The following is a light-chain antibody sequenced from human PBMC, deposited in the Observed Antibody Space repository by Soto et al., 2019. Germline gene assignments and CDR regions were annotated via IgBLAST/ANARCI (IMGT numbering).Light chain of an antibody. CDR1: QNIATW. J-gene: IGKJ1*01. Sequence: DIQMTQSPSTLSASVGDRVTITCRASQNIATWLAGYEQKPGKAPKLLIYKASTLQSGVPSRFSGTGPGTEFSLTIYRLQPDDFASYYFQQYKTYWTFGQGPNVEIK. V-gene: IGKV1-5*03. CDR2: KAS. CDR3: QQYKTYWT.